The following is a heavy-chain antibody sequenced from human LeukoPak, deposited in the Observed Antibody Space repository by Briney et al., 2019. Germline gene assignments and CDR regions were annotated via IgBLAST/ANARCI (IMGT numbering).Heavy chain of an antibody. V-gene: IGHV4-39*07. CDR2: IYYSGST. Sequence: SETLSLTCTVSGGSISRSSYYWGWIRQPPGKGLEWIGSIYYSGSTYYNPSLKSRVTISVDTSKNQFSLKLSSVTAADTAVYYCASGMGIAAAGTVDYWGQGTLVTVSS. CDR3: ASGMGIAAAGTVDY. CDR1: GGSISRSSYY. D-gene: IGHD6-13*01. J-gene: IGHJ4*02.